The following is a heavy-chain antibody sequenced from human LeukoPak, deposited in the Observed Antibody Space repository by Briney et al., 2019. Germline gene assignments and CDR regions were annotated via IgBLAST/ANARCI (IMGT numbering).Heavy chain of an antibody. V-gene: IGHV1-18*01. Sequence: ASVKVSCKAPGYTFIDYGVSWVRQAPGQGLEWMGWISTYNGHTYYAQKLQGRVTMTTDTSTSTAYMELRSLRSDDTAVYYCARGAAAAGPFDYWDQGTLVTVSS. CDR3: ARGAAAAGPFDY. J-gene: IGHJ4*02. CDR2: ISTYNGHT. D-gene: IGHD6-13*01. CDR1: GYTFIDYG.